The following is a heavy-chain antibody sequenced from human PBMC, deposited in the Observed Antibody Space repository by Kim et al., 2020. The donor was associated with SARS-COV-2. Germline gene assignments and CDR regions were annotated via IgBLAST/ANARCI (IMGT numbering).Heavy chain of an antibody. CDR3: AKDPGGYCSGGSCYAYDY. CDR2: ISGSGGST. D-gene: IGHD2-15*01. Sequence: GGSLRLSCAASGFTFSSYAMSWVRQAPGKGLEWVSAISGSGGSTYYADSVKGRFTISRDNSKNTLYLQMNSLRAEDTAVYYCAKDPGGYCSGGSCYAYDYWGHGTLVTVSS. J-gene: IGHJ4*01. V-gene: IGHV3-23*01. CDR1: GFTFSSYA.